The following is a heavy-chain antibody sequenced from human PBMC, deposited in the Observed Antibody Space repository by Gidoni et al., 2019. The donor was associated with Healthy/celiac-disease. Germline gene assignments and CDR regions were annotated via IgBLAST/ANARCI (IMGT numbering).Heavy chain of an antibody. CDR3: ALRLVYYYYGMYV. CDR1: GGLFSSYA. D-gene: IGHD2-8*02. J-gene: IGHJ6*02. CDR2: IIPIFGTA. V-gene: IGHV1-69*01. Sequence: QVQLVQSGDEVKEPGYSVRVSCTASGGLFSSYAISWVRQAPGQGLDWLGGIIPIFGTANYAQKFQGRVTITADESTSTAYMELSSLRSEDTAVYYCALRLVYYYYGMYVCGQGTTVTVSS.